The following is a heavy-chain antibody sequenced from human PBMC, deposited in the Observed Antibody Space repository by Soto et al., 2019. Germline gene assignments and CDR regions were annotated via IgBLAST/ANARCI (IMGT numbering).Heavy chain of an antibody. CDR1: GFTFSSYS. Sequence: EVQLVESGGGLVKPGGSLRLSCAASGFTFSSYSMNWVRQDRGKGLEWVSSISSSSSYIYYADSVKGRFTISRDNAKNSLYLQMNSLRAEDTAVYYCARDQPGYSYGYGLGYWGQGTLVTVSS. V-gene: IGHV3-21*01. D-gene: IGHD5-18*01. CDR3: ARDQPGYSYGYGLGY. J-gene: IGHJ4*02. CDR2: ISSSSSYI.